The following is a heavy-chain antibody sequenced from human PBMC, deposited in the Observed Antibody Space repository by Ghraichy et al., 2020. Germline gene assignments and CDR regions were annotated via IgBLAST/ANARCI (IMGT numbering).Heavy chain of an antibody. Sequence: GGSLRLSCAASGFIFSTYNMNWVRQAPGKGLEWVSSITSTSNSIYYADSVKGRFTMSRDNAKNSQYLQMSSLRAEDTAIYYCVRPYSGSYSFDSWGQGTLVTVSS. CDR3: VRPYSGSYSFDS. CDR1: GFIFSTYN. CDR2: ITSTSNSI. V-gene: IGHV3-21*01. D-gene: IGHD1-26*01. J-gene: IGHJ4*02.